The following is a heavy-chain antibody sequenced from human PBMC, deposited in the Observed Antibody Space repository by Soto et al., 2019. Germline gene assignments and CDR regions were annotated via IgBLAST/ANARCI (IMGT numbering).Heavy chain of an antibody. CDR2: VSYDGKNI. CDR1: GFSLDSYA. V-gene: IGHV3-30*03. J-gene: IGHJ1*01. D-gene: IGHD3-10*01. Sequence: VESGGGVVQPGRSLTLSCATSGFSLDSYAMHWVRQAPGKGHEWMAVVSYDGKNIYYADSVKGRFTISKDDPKNNLYLRMGSLTAEDTATYYCARDYGALPCDRIQHWGRGTLVTVSS. CDR3: ARDYGALPCDRIQH.